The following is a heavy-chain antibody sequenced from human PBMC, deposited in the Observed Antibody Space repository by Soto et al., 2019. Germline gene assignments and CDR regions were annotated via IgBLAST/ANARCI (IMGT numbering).Heavy chain of an antibody. CDR3: ARVSKRWLQTDRFDY. CDR2: IYYSGST. D-gene: IGHD5-12*01. V-gene: IGHV4-61*01. J-gene: IGHJ4*02. Sequence: ASETLSLTCTVSGGSVSSGSYYWSWIRQPPGKGLEWIGYIYYSGSTNYNPSLKNRVTISVDTSKNQFSLKLSSVTAADTAVYYCARVSKRWLQTDRFDYWGQGTLVTVSS. CDR1: GGSVSSGSYY.